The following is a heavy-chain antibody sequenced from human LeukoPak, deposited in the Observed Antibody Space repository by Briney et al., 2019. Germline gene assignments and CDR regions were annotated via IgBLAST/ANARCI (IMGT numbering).Heavy chain of an antibody. CDR1: GYTFTSYD. CDR3: ARVRYCSSTSCYTDFDY. V-gene: IGHV1-8*01. J-gene: IGHJ4*02. Sequence: ASVKVSCKASGYTFTSYDINWVRQATGQGLEWMGWMNPNSGNTGYAPKFQGRVTMTRNTSISTAYMELSSLRSEDTAVYYCARVRYCSSTSCYTDFDYWGQGTLVTVSS. CDR2: MNPNSGNT. D-gene: IGHD2-2*02.